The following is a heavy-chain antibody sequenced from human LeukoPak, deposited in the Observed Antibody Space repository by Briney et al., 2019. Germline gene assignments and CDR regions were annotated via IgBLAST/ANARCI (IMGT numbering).Heavy chain of an antibody. CDR1: GDSVSSGSYY. Sequence: PSETLSLTCTVSGDSVSSGSYYWNWIRQPPGKGLEWIGYISYSGSTKYNPSLKSRVTISVDTSKNQFSLKLSSVTAADTAVYYCARAGSSGWYSSWFDPWGQGTLVTVSS. CDR3: ARAGSSGWYSSWFDP. D-gene: IGHD6-19*01. CDR2: ISYSGST. J-gene: IGHJ5*02. V-gene: IGHV4-61*01.